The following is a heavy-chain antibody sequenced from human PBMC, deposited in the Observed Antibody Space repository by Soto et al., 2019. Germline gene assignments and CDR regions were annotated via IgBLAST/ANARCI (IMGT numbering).Heavy chain of an antibody. CDR3: AKDTTLRGSYYDILTGSVGAFDI. Sequence: GGSLRLSCAASGFTFDDYAMHWVRQAPGKGLEWVSGISWNSGSIGYADSVKGRFTISRDNAKNSLYLQMNSLRAEDTALYYCAKDTTLRGSYYDILTGSVGAFDIWGQGTMVTVSS. CDR2: ISWNSGSI. CDR1: GFTFDDYA. J-gene: IGHJ3*02. V-gene: IGHV3-9*01. D-gene: IGHD3-9*01.